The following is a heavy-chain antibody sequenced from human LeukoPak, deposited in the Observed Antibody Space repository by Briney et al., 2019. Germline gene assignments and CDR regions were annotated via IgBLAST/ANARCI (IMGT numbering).Heavy chain of an antibody. Sequence: GGSLRLSCAASGFTFSSYWMHWVRQAPGKGLVWVSRINSDGSSTIYADSVKGRFTISRDNAKNTLYLQMKSLIAEDTALSYCSRGAQSRGIAVPVVDYWAQGTLLTVSS. CDR1: GFTFSSYW. D-gene: IGHD6-19*01. CDR2: INSDGSST. J-gene: IGHJ4*02. V-gene: IGHV3-74*01. CDR3: SRGAQSRGIAVPVVDY.